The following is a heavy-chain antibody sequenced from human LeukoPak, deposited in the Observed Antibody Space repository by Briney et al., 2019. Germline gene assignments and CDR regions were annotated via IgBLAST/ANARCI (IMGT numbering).Heavy chain of an antibody. D-gene: IGHD3-10*01. CDR2: IRHDGSKK. J-gene: IGHJ4*02. Sequence: GGSLRLSCAASGFTFTNYGMHRVRQAPGKGLEWVAFIRHDGSKKYYADSVKGRFTISRDDSKNTLYLQMNGLRAEDTAIYYCAKGGEAEADYWGQGTLVTVSS. V-gene: IGHV3-30*02. CDR3: AKGGEAEADY. CDR1: GFTFTNYG.